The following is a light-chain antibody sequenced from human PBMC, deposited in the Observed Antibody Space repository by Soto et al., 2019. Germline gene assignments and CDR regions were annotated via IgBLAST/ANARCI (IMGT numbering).Light chain of an antibody. J-gene: IGLJ2*01. CDR2: DVT. Sequence: QSALTQPPSASGSPGQSVTISCTGTSSDIGAYDFVCWYQQHPGKAPKLTIYDVTKRPSGVPDRISGSKSGNTASLTVSGLRAEDEADYYCTSYAGSDSLVFGGGTKLTVL. CDR3: TSYAGSDSLV. CDR1: SSDIGAYDF. V-gene: IGLV2-8*01.